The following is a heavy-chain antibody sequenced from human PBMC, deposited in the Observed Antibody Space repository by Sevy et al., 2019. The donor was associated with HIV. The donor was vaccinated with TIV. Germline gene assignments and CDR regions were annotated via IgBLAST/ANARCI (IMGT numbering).Heavy chain of an antibody. CDR2: IYYNDHI. V-gene: IGHV4-59*08. Sequence: SETLSLTCTVSGGSITSLYWNWTRQPPGKGLEWIANIYYNDHINYNPSLKSRVTLSLDTSKNQFSLRLSSVTAADTAMYYCAGENAWGRGYSWGQGTLVTVSS. CDR3: AGENAWGRGYS. D-gene: IGHD1-26*01. CDR1: GGSITSLY. J-gene: IGHJ4*02.